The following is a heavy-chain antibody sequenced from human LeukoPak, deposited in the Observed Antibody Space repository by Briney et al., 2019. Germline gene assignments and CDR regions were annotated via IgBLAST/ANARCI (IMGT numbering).Heavy chain of an antibody. J-gene: IGHJ6*02. D-gene: IGHD3-9*01. CDR2: IIPILGIA. CDR1: GGTFSSYA. CDR3: TGGYTLYDILTGYQTYGMDV. V-gene: IGHV1-69*04. Sequence: ASVKVSCKASGGTFSSYAISWVRQAPGQGLEWMGRIIPILGIANYAQKIQGRVTITADKSTSTAYMELSSLRSEDTAVYYCTGGYTLYDILTGYQTYGMDVWGQGTTVTVSS.